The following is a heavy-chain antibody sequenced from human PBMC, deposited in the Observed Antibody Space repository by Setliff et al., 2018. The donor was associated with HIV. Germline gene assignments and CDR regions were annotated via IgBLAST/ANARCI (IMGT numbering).Heavy chain of an antibody. Sequence: SETLSLTCGVSGYSLTSGYYWGWIRQPPGKGLEWIGSIHDSGRTYYNPSLKSRVTISVDTFKNQFSLKLSSVTAADTAIYYCAAFFVTPLTTQDFWGQGHWSP. CDR1: GYSLTSGYY. CDR2: IHDSGRT. V-gene: IGHV4-38-2*01. CDR3: AAFFVTPLTTQDF. J-gene: IGHJ3*01. D-gene: IGHD4-17*01.